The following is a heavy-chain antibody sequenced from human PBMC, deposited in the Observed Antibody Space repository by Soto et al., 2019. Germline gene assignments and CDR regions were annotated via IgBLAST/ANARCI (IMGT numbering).Heavy chain of an antibody. J-gene: IGHJ4*02. CDR3: ARVSDYYDSSGYPSDLIFAY. Sequence: ASVKVSCKASGYTFTSYGISWVRQAPGQGLEWMGWISAYNGNTNYAQKLQGRVTMTTDTSTSTAYMELRSLRSDDTAVYYCARVSDYYDSSGYPSDLIFAYWGQGTLVTVSS. CDR1: GYTFTSYG. D-gene: IGHD3-22*01. CDR2: ISAYNGNT. V-gene: IGHV1-18*01.